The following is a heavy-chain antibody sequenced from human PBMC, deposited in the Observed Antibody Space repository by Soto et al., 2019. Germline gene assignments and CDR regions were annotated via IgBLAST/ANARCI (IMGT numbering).Heavy chain of an antibody. D-gene: IGHD2-21*02. CDR1: GFTFSSYG. V-gene: IGHV3-30*18. Sequence: PGGSLRLSCAASGFTFSSYGMHWVRQAPGKGLEWVAVISYDGSNKYYADSVKGRFTISRDNSKNTLYLQMNSLRAEDTAVYYCAKDQIGSIVVVTAILDYWGQGTLVTVSS. J-gene: IGHJ4*02. CDR2: ISYDGSNK. CDR3: AKDQIGSIVVVTAILDY.